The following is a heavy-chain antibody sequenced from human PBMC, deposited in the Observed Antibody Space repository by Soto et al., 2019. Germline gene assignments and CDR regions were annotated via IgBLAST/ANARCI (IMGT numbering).Heavy chain of an antibody. J-gene: IGHJ6*02. CDR1: GYTFTGYY. CDR3: ARPDGAGVWDV. Sequence: ASVKVSCKASGYTFTGYYMHWVRQAPGQGLEWMGWINPDSGGINYAQKFQGRVTMTRDTSISTAFMELSRLRSDDTAVYYCARPDGAGVWDVWGQGTTVTVSS. D-gene: IGHD2-8*01. V-gene: IGHV1-2*02. CDR2: INPDSGGI.